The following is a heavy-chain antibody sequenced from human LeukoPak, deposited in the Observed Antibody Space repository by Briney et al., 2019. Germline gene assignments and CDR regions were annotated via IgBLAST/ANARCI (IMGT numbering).Heavy chain of an antibody. CDR2: MNPNSGNT. CDR3: ARGGSSSWYPTSVPLTLCDY. Sequence: ASVKVSCKASGYTFSNYDINWVRQATGQGLEWMGWMNPNSGNTGYAQKFQGRVTITRNTSISTAYMELSRLRSDDTAVYYCARGGSSSWYPTSVPLTLCDYWGQGTLVTVSS. J-gene: IGHJ4*02. D-gene: IGHD6-13*01. CDR1: GYTFSNYD. V-gene: IGHV1-8*03.